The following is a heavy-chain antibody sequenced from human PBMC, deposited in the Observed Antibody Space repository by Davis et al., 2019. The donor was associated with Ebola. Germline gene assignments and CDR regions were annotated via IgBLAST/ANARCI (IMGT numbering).Heavy chain of an antibody. CDR1: GYTFIDYY. V-gene: IGHV1-2*04. J-gene: IGHJ6*03. CDR3: ARAVSPSNDYYVDV. CDR2: INPKSGGT. D-gene: IGHD5/OR15-5a*01. Sequence: AASVKVSCKASGYTFIDYYIHWVRQAPGQGLEWMGWINPKSGGTKYAQKFQDWITMTRDTSINTAYVELSGLTSDDTAIYYCARAVSPSNDYYVDVWGKGAAVTVSS.